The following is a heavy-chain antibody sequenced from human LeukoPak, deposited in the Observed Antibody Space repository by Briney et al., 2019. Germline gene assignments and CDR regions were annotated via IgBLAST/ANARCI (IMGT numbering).Heavy chain of an antibody. V-gene: IGHV3-21*01. CDR2: ISSSSTYI. CDR3: AREEGSCSWLGVDV. D-gene: IGHD6-19*01. CDR1: GFTLSIYS. J-gene: IGHJ6*02. Sequence: GGSVTLLCAVSGFTLSIYSMVWVRQAPGRGREWVSYISSSSTYISYALSVKSRFTSSRDNHKVTLYLQMNSLRAEDTAVYYRAREEGSCSWLGVDVWGQGTTVTVSS.